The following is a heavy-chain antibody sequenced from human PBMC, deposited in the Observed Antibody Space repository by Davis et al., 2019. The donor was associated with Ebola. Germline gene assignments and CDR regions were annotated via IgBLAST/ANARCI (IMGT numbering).Heavy chain of an antibody. CDR1: GYSFTSYW. CDR3: ATTTVTIHFYYYYYMDV. J-gene: IGHJ6*03. Sequence: GESLKISCKGSGYSFTSYWIGWVRQMPGKGLEWMGRIDPSDSYTNYSPSFQGHVTISADKSISTAYLQWSSLKASDTAMYYCATTTVTIHFYYYYYMDVWGKGTTVTVSS. D-gene: IGHD4-17*01. CDR2: IDPSDSYT. V-gene: IGHV5-10-1*01.